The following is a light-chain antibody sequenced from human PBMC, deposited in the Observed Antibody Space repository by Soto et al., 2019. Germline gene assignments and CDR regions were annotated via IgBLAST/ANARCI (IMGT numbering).Light chain of an antibody. V-gene: IGKV3-15*01. CDR1: QSIRTN. Sequence: EIVLTQSPATLSVSAGGTVTLSCRASQSIRTNVAWYQQIPGQAPRLLVYGASTRATGVPARFSGSGSGIEFTLTISSLQSEDSAFYYCQQYGSSPRTFGQGTKVEIK. CDR2: GAS. J-gene: IGKJ1*01. CDR3: QQYGSSPRT.